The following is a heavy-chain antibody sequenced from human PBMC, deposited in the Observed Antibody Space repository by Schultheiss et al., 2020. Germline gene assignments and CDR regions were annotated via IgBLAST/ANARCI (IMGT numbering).Heavy chain of an antibody. D-gene: IGHD5-12*01. Sequence: GGSLRLSCSASGFTFSSYAMHWVRQAPGKGLEYVSAISSNGGSTYYADSVKGRFTISRDNSKNTLYLQMNSLRAEDTAVYYCARTPMATIWASYWGQGTLVTVSS. CDR2: ISSNGGST. V-gene: IGHV3-64*04. CDR3: ARTPMATIWASY. J-gene: IGHJ4*02. CDR1: GFTFSSYA.